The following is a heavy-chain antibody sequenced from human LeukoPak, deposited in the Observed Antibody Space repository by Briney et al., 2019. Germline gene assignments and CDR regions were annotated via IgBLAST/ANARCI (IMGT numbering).Heavy chain of an antibody. V-gene: IGHV3-9*01. CDR2: ISWKRGNI. J-gene: IGHJ4*02. CDR3: ARDFKKGQLVRYYFDY. CDR1: GFTFDDYA. D-gene: IGHD6-6*01. Sequence: GGSLRLSCAASGFTFDDYAMHWVRQAPGKGLEWVSGISWKRGNIGYADSVKGRFTISRDNSKNTLYLQMNSLRAEDTAVYYCARDFKKGQLVRYYFDYWGQGTLVTVSS.